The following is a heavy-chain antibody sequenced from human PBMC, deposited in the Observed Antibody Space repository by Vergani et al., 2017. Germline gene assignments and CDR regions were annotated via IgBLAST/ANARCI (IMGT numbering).Heavy chain of an antibody. D-gene: IGHD2-15*01. CDR3: AKDWAPCCSGGSCYGMDV. CDR1: GFIFRTFG. J-gene: IGHJ6*02. CDR2: IRYEGTNS. V-gene: IGHV3-30*02. Sequence: QVHLVESGGGVVQPGGSLRLSCAASGFIFRTFGMHWVRQAPGKGLEWVAFIRYEGTNSYYEKSVKGRFTISRDNSKNTLYLQMNSLRVEDTAVYYCAKDWAPCCSGGSCYGMDVWGQGTTVTVSS.